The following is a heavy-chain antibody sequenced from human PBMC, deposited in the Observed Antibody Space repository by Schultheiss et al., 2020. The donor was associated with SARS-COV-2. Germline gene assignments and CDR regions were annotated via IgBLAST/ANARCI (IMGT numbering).Heavy chain of an antibody. V-gene: IGHV4-4*02. CDR2: IYDSGTR. D-gene: IGHD6-19*01. CDR1: GDSISRSNW. CDR3: ARGLHSSVWYEGYMDV. J-gene: IGHJ6*02. Sequence: SETLSLTCTVSGDSISRSNWWSWVRQSPGKGLEWIGEIYDSGTRNYNPSLRSRVTISIDKSKNQLSLNLNSVTAADTAVYYCARGLHSSVWYEGYMDVWGQGTTVTVSS.